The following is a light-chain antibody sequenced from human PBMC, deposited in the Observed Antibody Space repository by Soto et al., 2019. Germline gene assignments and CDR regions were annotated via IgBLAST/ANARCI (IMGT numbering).Light chain of an antibody. CDR2: SNN. CDR1: SSNIGSNT. J-gene: IGLJ1*01. V-gene: IGLV1-44*01. Sequence: QAVLSQPPSASGTPGQRVTISSSGSSSNIGSNTVNWYQQLPGTAPKLLIYSNNQRPSGVPDRFSGSKSGTSASLAISGLQSGDEADYYCAAWDDSLNGPYVFGTGTKVTVL. CDR3: AAWDDSLNGPYV.